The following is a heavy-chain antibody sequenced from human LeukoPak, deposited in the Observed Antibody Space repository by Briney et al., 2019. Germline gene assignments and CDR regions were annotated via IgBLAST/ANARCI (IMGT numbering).Heavy chain of an antibody. CDR1: GGSFSGYY. CDR2: INHSGST. CDR3: ARGRGWTGYYFDH. J-gene: IGHJ4*02. Sequence: PSETLSLTCAVYGGSFSGYYWSWIRLPPGKGLEWIGEINHSGSTNYNPSLKSRVTISVDTSKNQFSLKLSSVTAADTAVYYCARGRGWTGYYFDHWGKGTLVTVSS. V-gene: IGHV4-34*01. D-gene: IGHD1-26*01.